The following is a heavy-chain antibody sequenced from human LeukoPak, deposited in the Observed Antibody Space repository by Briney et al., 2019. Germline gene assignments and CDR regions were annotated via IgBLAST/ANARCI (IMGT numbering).Heavy chain of an antibody. Sequence: SETLSLTCAVYGGSFSGYYWSWIRQPPGKGLEWIGEINHSGSTNYNPSLKSRVTISVDTSKNQFSLRLSSVTAADTAVYYCARNSVYSSTSCTDDKWGQGTLVTVSS. J-gene: IGHJ4*02. V-gene: IGHV4-34*01. CDR2: INHSGST. CDR1: GGSFSGYY. D-gene: IGHD2-2*01. CDR3: ARNSVYSSTSCTDDK.